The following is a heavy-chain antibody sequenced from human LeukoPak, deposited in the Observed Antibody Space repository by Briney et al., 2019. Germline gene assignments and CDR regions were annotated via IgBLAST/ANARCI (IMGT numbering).Heavy chain of an antibody. CDR1: GYTFTDYY. D-gene: IGHD3-16*01. Sequence: ASVKISCKVSGYTFTDYYMHWVQQAPGKGLEWMGLVDPEDGETIYAQKFQGRVTITADESTSTAYMELSSLRSEDTAVYYCARDWFGGSYDYVWGSYTLGNWGQGTLVTVSS. CDR3: ARDWFGGSYDYVWGSYTLGN. V-gene: IGHV1-69-2*01. J-gene: IGHJ4*02. CDR2: VDPEDGET.